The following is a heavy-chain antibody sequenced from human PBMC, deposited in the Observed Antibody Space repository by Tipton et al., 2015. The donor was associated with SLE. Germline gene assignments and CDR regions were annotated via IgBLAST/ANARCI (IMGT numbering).Heavy chain of an antibody. Sequence: TLSLTCTVSGDSISTGSHSWSWIRKPAEKGLEWIGSIHSSGNTNYIASLKSRVAISRDTSKNQFSLKVTSVTAADTALYFCARTAPVSSSPRGPFDPWGQGTLVIVSS. D-gene: IGHD6-6*01. CDR2: IHSSGNT. V-gene: IGHV4-61*02. CDR3: ARTAPVSSSPRGPFDP. J-gene: IGHJ5*02. CDR1: GDSISTGSHS.